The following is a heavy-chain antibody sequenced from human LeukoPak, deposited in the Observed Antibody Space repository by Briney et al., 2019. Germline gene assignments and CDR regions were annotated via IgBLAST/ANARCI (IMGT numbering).Heavy chain of an antibody. CDR1: GGSISSYY. V-gene: IGHV4-59*01. D-gene: IGHD6-13*01. CDR3: ARGMYSSPFDY. J-gene: IGHJ4*02. Sequence: SETLSLTCTVSGGSISSYYWSWIRQPLGKGLEWIGYIYYSGSTSYNPSLKSRVTISVDTSKNQFSLKLSSVTAADTAVYYCARGMYSSPFDYWGQGTLVTVSS. CDR2: IYYSGST.